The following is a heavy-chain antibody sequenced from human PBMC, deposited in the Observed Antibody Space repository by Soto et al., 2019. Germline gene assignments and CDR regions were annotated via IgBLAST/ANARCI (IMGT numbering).Heavy chain of an antibody. CDR1: RLIFSIYD. V-gene: IGHV3-33*01. Sequence: QVQLVESGGGVVQPGTSLRLSCVASRLIFSIYDMHWVRQAPGKGLEWVALIWSDGSREFYADSVKGRFTISRDNSKNTLYLEMNSLRAEDTAVYYCAGEPKGGAYDLDVWGQGTTVAVSS. J-gene: IGHJ6*02. CDR3: AGEPKGGAYDLDV. D-gene: IGHD3-16*01. CDR2: IWSDGSRE.